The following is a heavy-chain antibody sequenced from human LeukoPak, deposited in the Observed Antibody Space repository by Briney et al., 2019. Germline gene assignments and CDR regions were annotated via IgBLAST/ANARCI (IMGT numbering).Heavy chain of an antibody. Sequence: ASVKVSCKVSGYTLTELSMHWVRQAPGKGLEWMGGFAPEDGETIYAQKFQGRVTRIEATSTDTAYMELSSLRSEDTAVYYCATSSGYYLRYWGQGTLVTVSS. CDR2: FAPEDGET. D-gene: IGHD3-22*01. J-gene: IGHJ4*02. CDR3: ATSSGYYLRY. V-gene: IGHV1-24*01. CDR1: GYTLTELS.